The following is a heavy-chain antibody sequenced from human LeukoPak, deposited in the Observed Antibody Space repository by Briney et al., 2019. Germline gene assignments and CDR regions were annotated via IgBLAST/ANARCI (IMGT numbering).Heavy chain of an antibody. J-gene: IGHJ4*02. CDR3: ARDAWRTSYYDYYGGLLN. D-gene: IGHD3-3*01. V-gene: IGHV3-23*01. CDR1: GFTFGIYA. Sequence: PGGSLRLSCAASGFTFGIYAMNWVRQAPGKGLEWVSGISGSGGTTYYADSVKGRFTISRDNSKNTLYLQMNSLRAEDTAVYYCARDAWRTSYYDYYGGLLNWGQGTLVTVSS. CDR2: ISGSGGTT.